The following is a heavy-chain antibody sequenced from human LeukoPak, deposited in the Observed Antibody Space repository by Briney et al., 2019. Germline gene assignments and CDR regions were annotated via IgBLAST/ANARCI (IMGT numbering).Heavy chain of an antibody. D-gene: IGHD1-26*01. CDR2: IYYNGRT. J-gene: IGHJ3*02. Sequence: SETLSLTCTFSGGSITTYSWSWIRQSPGKGLEWVGYIYYNGRTDHNPSLKARVAMSVDTSKNELSLKLSSVTAADTAVYYCARAKRWENDAFDIWGQGTMVSVSS. CDR3: ARAKRWENDAFDI. CDR1: GGSITTYS. V-gene: IGHV4-59*01.